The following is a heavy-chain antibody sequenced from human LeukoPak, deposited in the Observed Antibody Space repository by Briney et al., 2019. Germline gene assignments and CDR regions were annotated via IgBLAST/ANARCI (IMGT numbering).Heavy chain of an antibody. CDR3: AREGHDYYDSSGYYGRNWFDP. J-gene: IGHJ5*02. D-gene: IGHD3-22*01. CDR1: GGSISSGSYY. CDR2: IYTSGCT. V-gene: IGHV4-61*02. Sequence: SQTLSLTRPVSGGSISSGSYYWSWIRQPAGKALEWIGRIYTSGCTNYNPSLKSRVTISVDTSKNQFSLKLSSVTAADTAVYYCAREGHDYYDSSGYYGRNWFDPWGQGTLVTVSS.